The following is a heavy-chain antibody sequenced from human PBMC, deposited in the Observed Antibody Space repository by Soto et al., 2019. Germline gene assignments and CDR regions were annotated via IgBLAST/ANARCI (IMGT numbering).Heavy chain of an antibody. Sequence: SETLSLTCAVYGGSFSGYYWSWIRQPPGKGLEWIGEINHSGSTNYNPSLKSRVTISVDTSKNQFSLKLSSVTAADTAVYYCARAKKNMVRGVNDAFDIWGQGTMVTVSS. CDR3: ARAKKNMVRGVNDAFDI. D-gene: IGHD3-10*01. J-gene: IGHJ3*02. CDR1: GGSFSGYY. CDR2: INHSGST. V-gene: IGHV4-34*01.